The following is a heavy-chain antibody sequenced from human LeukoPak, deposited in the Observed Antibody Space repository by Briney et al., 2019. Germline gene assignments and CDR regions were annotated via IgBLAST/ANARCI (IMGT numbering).Heavy chain of an antibody. D-gene: IGHD3-22*01. CDR3: ARATTPAYDSSGYALDY. J-gene: IGHJ4*02. Sequence: GASVKVSYKASGGTFSSYAISWVRQAPGQGLEWMGRIIPILGIANYAQKFQGRVTITADKSTSTAYMELSSLRSEDAAVYYCARATTPAYDSSGYALDYWGQGTLVTVSS. CDR1: GGTFSSYA. V-gene: IGHV1-69*04. CDR2: IIPILGIA.